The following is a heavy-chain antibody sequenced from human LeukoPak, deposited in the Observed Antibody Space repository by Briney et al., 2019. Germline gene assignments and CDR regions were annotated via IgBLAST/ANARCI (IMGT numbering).Heavy chain of an antibody. V-gene: IGHV1-69*05. CDR1: GYTFTSYG. D-gene: IGHD3-10*01. CDR3: ARGGSGSYYNDPFDY. J-gene: IGHJ4*02. CDR2: IIPIFGTA. Sequence: ASVKVSCKASGYTFTSYGISWVRQAPGQGLEWMGGIIPIFGTANYAQKFQGRVTITTDKSTSTAYMELSSLRSEDTAVYYCARGGSGSYYNDPFDYWGQGTLVTVSS.